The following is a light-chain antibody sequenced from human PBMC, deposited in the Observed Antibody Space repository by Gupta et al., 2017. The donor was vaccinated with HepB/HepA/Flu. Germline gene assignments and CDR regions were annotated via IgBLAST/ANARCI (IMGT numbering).Light chain of an antibody. V-gene: IGKV1-17*01. Sequence: DIQMTQPPSSLSASVGDRVTITCRASQGIRNDLDWYQQKPGKAPKRLIYAASSLQSGVPSRFSGSGSRTEFTLTISSLQPEDSATYYCLQHKSYPCSFGQGTRLEIK. J-gene: IGKJ2*04. CDR2: AAS. CDR3: LQHKSYPCS. CDR1: QGIRND.